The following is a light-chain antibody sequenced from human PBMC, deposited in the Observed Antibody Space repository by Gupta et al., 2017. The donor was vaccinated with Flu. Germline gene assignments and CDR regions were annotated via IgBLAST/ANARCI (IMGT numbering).Light chain of an antibody. CDR1: QSVASY. J-gene: IGKJ4*01. Sequence: EIVLTQSPATLSLSPGERATLSCRASQSVASYLAWYQQKPGQAPRLLIYDASIRATGLPARFSGSGSATDFTLTISILEPEDFAVYYCQERSDCPLTFGGGTKVEIK. CDR2: DAS. CDR3: QERSDCPLT. V-gene: IGKV3-11*01.